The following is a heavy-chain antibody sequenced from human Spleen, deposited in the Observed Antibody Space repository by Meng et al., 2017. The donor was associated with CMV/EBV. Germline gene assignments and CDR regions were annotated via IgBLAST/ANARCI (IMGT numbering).Heavy chain of an antibody. D-gene: IGHD3-9*01. CDR1: GGSFSGYY. CDR3: ARVRYSGAFDI. J-gene: IGHJ3*02. CDR2: INHSGSN. Sequence: GSLRLSCAVYGGSFSGYYWSWIRQPPGKGLEWIGEINHSGSNNYNPSLKSRVTISVDTSKNQFSLKLSSVTAADKAVYYCARVRYSGAFDIWGQGTMVTVSS. V-gene: IGHV4-34*01.